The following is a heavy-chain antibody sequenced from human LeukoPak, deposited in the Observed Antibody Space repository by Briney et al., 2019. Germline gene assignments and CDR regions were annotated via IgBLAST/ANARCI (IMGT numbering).Heavy chain of an antibody. V-gene: IGHV4-4*02. CDR1: GGSISSSYW. CDR3: ARDRGWGLSLAY. Sequence: PSGTLSLTCAVSGGSISSSYWWSWIRQPPGKGLEWIGEIYHSGSTNYNLSLKSRVTISVDKSKNQFSLKLSSVTAADTAVYYCARDRGWGLSLAYWGQGALVTVSS. J-gene: IGHJ4*02. D-gene: IGHD3-16*02. CDR2: IYHSGST.